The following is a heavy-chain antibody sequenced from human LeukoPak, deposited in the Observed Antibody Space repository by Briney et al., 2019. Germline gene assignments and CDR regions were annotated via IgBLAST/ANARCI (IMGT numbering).Heavy chain of an antibody. CDR3: ARELYYYDSSGYYQDY. J-gene: IGHJ4*02. Sequence: ASVKVSCKASGYTFTGYYMHWVRQAPGQGLEWMGWINPNSGGTNYAQKFQGRVTMTRDTSISTAYMELSRLRSDDTAVYYCARELYYYDSSGYYQDYWGQGTLVTVSS. CDR1: GYTFTGYY. D-gene: IGHD3-22*01. CDR2: INPNSGGT. V-gene: IGHV1-2*02.